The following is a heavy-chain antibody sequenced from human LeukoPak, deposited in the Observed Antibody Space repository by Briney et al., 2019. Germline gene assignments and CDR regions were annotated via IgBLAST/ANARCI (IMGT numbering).Heavy chain of an antibody. CDR2: IYYSGST. D-gene: IGHD6-19*01. Sequence: SETLSLTCTVSGGSISSYYWSWIRQPPGKGLEWIGYIYYSGSTNYNPSLKSRVTISVDTSKNQFSLKLSSVTAADTAVYYCARFRGSGWYSFDLWGQGTLVTVSS. CDR1: GGSISSYY. J-gene: IGHJ5*02. V-gene: IGHV4-59*01. CDR3: ARFRGSGWYSFDL.